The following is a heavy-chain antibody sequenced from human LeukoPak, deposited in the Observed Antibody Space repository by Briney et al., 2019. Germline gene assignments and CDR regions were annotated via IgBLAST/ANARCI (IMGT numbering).Heavy chain of an antibody. Sequence: ASVKVSCKASGYTFTGYYMHWVRQAPGQGLEWMGWINPNSGASDYAQKFQGRVTMTRDTSISTAYMELSRLRSDDTAMYYCAREGELGLNDWGQGTLVTVSS. CDR1: GYTFTGYY. J-gene: IGHJ4*02. CDR2: INPNSGAS. V-gene: IGHV1-2*02. D-gene: IGHD7-27*01. CDR3: AREGELGLND.